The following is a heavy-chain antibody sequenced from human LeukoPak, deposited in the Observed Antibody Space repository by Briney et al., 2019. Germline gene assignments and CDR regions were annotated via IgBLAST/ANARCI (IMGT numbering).Heavy chain of an antibody. V-gene: IGHV3-23*01. CDR3: AKEFEHSSGWYRYFDY. D-gene: IGHD6-19*01. J-gene: IGHJ4*02. CDR2: ISGSGGST. CDR1: GFTFSNYA. Sequence: PGGSLRPSCAASGFTFSNYAMSWVRQAPGKGLEWVSAISGSGGSTYYADSVKGRFTISRDNSKNTLYLQMNSLRAEDTAVYYCAKEFEHSSGWYRYFDYWGQGTLVTVSS.